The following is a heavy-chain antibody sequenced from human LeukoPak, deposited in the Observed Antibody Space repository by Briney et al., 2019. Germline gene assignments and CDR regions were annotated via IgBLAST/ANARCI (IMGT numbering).Heavy chain of an antibody. D-gene: IGHD5-18*01. V-gene: IGHV4-59*01. CDR1: GGSIRGYY. CDR3: ARTTEGGYTYNYFYYYYMDV. CDR2: IYYSGST. J-gene: IGHJ6*03. Sequence: SETLSLTCTVSGGSIRGYYWSWIRQPPGKGLEWIGYIYYSGSTNYNPSLKSRISISVDTSKNQFSLKLSSVTAADTAVYYCARTTEGGYTYNYFYYYYMDVWGKGTTVTISS.